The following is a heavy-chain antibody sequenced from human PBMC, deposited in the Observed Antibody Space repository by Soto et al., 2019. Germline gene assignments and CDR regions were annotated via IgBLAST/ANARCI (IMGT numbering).Heavy chain of an antibody. J-gene: IGHJ5*02. D-gene: IGHD6-6*01. CDR3: ARYRPYNWFDP. CDR1: GGSISSGGYF. V-gene: IGHV4-31*03. Sequence: SETLSLTCTVSGGSISSGGYFWSWIRQHPGKGLEWIGYIYYSGSTYYNPSLKSRVTISMDTSKNQFSLKLRSVTAADTAVYYCARYRPYNWFDPWGQGTLVTVSS. CDR2: IYYSGST.